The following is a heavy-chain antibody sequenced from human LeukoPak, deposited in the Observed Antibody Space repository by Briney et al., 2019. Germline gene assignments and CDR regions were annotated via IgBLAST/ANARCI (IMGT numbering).Heavy chain of an antibody. Sequence: PGGSLRLSCAASGFTFSSYAMHWVRQAPGKGLEYVSAIGCTGGSTYYANSVKGRFTISRDNSKNTLFLQMGSLRAEDMAVYYCARVFYDSSAYYYDYWGQGTLVTVSS. D-gene: IGHD3-22*01. J-gene: IGHJ4*02. CDR2: IGCTGGST. V-gene: IGHV3-64*01. CDR1: GFTFSSYA. CDR3: ARVFYDSSAYYYDY.